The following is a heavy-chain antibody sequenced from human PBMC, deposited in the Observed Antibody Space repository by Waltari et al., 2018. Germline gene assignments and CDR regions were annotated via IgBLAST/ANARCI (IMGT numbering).Heavy chain of an antibody. CDR1: GFTFRMFA. CDR3: AKVGSSSPAYDY. CDR2: ITNGGGGA. Sequence: EVQLLESGGGLVQPGGSLRLSCAASGFTFRMFAMGWVRQAPGKGVEWVSSITNGGGGAYYADFVKGRFTISRDNSKNTLSLQMNSLSADDTAVYYCAKVGSSSPAYDYWGQGTQVTVSS. V-gene: IGHV3-23*01. J-gene: IGHJ4*02. D-gene: IGHD6-6*01.